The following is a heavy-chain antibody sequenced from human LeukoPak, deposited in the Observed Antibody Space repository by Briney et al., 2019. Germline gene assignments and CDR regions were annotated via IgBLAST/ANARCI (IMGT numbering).Heavy chain of an antibody. CDR1: GYSFTSYW. J-gene: IGHJ4*01. CDR3: ARITYCGGDCYTTFDY. V-gene: IGHV5-51*01. Sequence: PGESLKISCKGSGYSFTSYWIGWVRQMPGKGLEWMGIIYPGDSDTRYSPSFQGQVTISADKSISTAYLQWSSLKASDTAMYYCARITYCGGDCYTTFDYWGHGTLVTVSS. D-gene: IGHD2-21*01. CDR2: IYPGDSDT.